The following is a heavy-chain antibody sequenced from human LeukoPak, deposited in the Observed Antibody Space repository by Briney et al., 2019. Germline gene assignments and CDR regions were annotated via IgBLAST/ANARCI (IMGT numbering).Heavy chain of an antibody. J-gene: IGHJ4*02. V-gene: IGHV4-59*03. Sequence: SETLSLTCSASDVSIRTYYWSWIRQSPGQGLEWIGNIYYRGDINYNPSLKSRVIISIDTSKNQFSLKVTSLTTADTAVYYCATNKDWAEADWGQGTLVIVSS. CDR1: DVSIRTYY. CDR2: IYYRGDI. D-gene: IGHD3/OR15-3a*01. CDR3: ATNKDWAEAD.